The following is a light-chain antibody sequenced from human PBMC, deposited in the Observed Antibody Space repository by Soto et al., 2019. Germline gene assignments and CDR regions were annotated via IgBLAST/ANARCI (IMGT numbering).Light chain of an antibody. J-gene: IGKJ2*01. CDR3: QQYSSDYT. V-gene: IGKV1-5*03. CDR1: QNIFSW. CDR2: KAS. Sequence: DIQMTQSPSTLSASVGDRVTITCRASQNIFSWLAWYQQKPGKAPKLLIYKASSLESGVPSRFSGSGSGREFTLTISILQPDDVASYYCQQYSSDYTFGQGTKLEIK.